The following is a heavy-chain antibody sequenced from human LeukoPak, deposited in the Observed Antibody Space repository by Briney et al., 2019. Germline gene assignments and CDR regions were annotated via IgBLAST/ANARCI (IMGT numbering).Heavy chain of an antibody. V-gene: IGHV4-61*07. CDR3: ARRRHYYDSSGYFHDAFDI. J-gene: IGHJ3*02. CDR2: IYYSGST. D-gene: IGHD3-22*01. Sequence: XWIRXXXGKGLEWIGYIYYSGSTNYNPSLKSRVTISVDTSKNQFSLKLSSVTAADTAVYYCARRRHYYDSSGYFHDAFDIWGQGTMVTVSS.